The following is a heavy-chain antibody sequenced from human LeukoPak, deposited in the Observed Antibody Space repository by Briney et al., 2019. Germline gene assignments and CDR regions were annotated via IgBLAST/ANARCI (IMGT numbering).Heavy chain of an antibody. V-gene: IGHV4-34*01. CDR1: GGSFSGYY. CDR2: INHSGST. J-gene: IGHJ4*02. CDR3: ARVSSGWYWGDY. Sequence: SETLSLTCAVYGGSFSGYYWSWIRQPPARGLEWIGEINHSGSTNYNPSLKSRVTISVDTSKNQFSLKLSSVTAAGTAVYYCARVSSGWYWGDYWGQGTLVTVSS. D-gene: IGHD6-19*01.